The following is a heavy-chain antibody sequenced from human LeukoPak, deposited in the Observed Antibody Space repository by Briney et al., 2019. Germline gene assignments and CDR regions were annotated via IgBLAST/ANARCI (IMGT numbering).Heavy chain of an antibody. J-gene: IGHJ4*02. V-gene: IGHV3-7*05. Sequence: GGSLRLSCAASGFTFSTYWMSWVRQAPGKGLEWVANIKQGGTEKHYVDSVKGRFTISRDSAKNSLYLQMNSLRADDTAVYYCAREGRKSQGFDYWGQGSLVSVCS. CDR3: AREGRKSQGFDY. D-gene: IGHD3-10*01. CDR2: IKQGGTEK. CDR1: GFTFSTYW.